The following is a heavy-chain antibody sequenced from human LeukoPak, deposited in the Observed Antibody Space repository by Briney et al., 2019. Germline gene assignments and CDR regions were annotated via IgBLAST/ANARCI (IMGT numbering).Heavy chain of an antibody. V-gene: IGHV3-30-3*01. Sequence: GGSLRLSCAASGFTFSGYPIRWVRQAPGKGLEWVAVISYDGSNKYYADSVKGRFTISRDNSKNTLYLQMNSLRAEDTAVYYCARDLDIVVVPAATYYYYGMDVWGQGTTVTVSS. D-gene: IGHD2-2*03. CDR3: ARDLDIVVVPAATYYYYGMDV. J-gene: IGHJ6*02. CDR1: GFTFSGYP. CDR2: ISYDGSNK.